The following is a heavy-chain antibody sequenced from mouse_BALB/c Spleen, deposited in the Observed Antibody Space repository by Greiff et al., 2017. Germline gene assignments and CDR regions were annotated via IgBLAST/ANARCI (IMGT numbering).Heavy chain of an antibody. D-gene: IGHD4-1*01. J-gene: IGHJ3*01. Sequence: VQLQQSGPELVKPGASVKISCKASGYAFSSSWMNWVKQRPGQGLEWIGRIYPGDGDTNYNGKFKGKATLTADKSSSTAYMQLSSLTSVDSAVYFCARGGLGRGFAYWGQGTLVTVSA. CDR3: ARGGLGRGFAY. CDR2: IYPGDGDT. CDR1: GYAFSSSW. V-gene: IGHV1-82*01.